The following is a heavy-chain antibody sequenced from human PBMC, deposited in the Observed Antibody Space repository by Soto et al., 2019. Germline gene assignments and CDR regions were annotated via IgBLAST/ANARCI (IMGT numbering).Heavy chain of an antibody. CDR2: INTDGSST. D-gene: IGHD3-10*01. V-gene: IGHV3-74*01. Sequence: EVQLVESGGGLVQPGGSLRLSCAVSGFTFSSFWMHWVRQAPGEGLVWVSRINTDGSSTSYADSVKGRFTISRDNAKNTLYLQMNSLRVENTAMYYCEKRGVDPFVLSYWGQGTLVTVSS. CDR1: GFTFSSFW. CDR3: EKRGVDPFVLSY. J-gene: IGHJ4*02.